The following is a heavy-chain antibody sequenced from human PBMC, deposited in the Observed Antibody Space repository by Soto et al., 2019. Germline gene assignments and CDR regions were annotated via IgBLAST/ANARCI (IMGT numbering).Heavy chain of an antibody. Sequence: SETLSLTCTVSGGSISSGDYYWSWIRQPPGKGLELIGYIYYSGSTYYNPSLKSRVTISVDTSKNQLSLKLTSVTAADTAVYYCARVYCSGGSCYSFFEYWGQGTLVTVSS. CDR2: IYYSGST. CDR3: ARVYCSGGSCYSFFEY. D-gene: IGHD2-15*01. V-gene: IGHV4-30-4*01. CDR1: GGSISSGDYY. J-gene: IGHJ4*02.